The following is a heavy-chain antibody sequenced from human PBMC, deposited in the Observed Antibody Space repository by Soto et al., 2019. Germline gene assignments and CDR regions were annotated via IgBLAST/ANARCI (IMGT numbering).Heavy chain of an antibody. CDR2: ISGSGGST. CDR1: GFTFSSYA. CDR3: AETYGSGSYDY. D-gene: IGHD3-10*01. Sequence: EVQLLESGGGLVQPGGSLRLSCAASGFTFSSYAMSWVRQAPGKGLEWVSAISGSGGSTYYADSVKGRFTISRDNSKNARYLQMNSLRAEDTAVYYCAETYGSGSYDYWGQGTLVTVSS. V-gene: IGHV3-23*01. J-gene: IGHJ4*02.